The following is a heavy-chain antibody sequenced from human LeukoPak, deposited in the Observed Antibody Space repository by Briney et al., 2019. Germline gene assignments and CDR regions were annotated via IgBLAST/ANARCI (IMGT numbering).Heavy chain of an antibody. Sequence: GGSLRLSCAPSGFSFSDYYMTWIRQAPGKGPDWVAYISSPGTTLYYVDSVKGRFTSSRDNAKNSMYLQMNSLSAEDTAVYYCSSGIQPRLSWGFDLWGRGTQVIVSS. CDR2: ISSPGTTL. CDR3: SSGIQPRLSWGFDL. D-gene: IGHD5-18*01. V-gene: IGHV3-11*01. CDR1: GFSFSDYY. J-gene: IGHJ2*01.